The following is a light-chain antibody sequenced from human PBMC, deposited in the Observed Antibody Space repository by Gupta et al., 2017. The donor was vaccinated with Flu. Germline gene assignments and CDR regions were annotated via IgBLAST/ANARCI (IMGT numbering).Light chain of an antibody. V-gene: IGKV3-11*01. CDR1: QSVSGY. CDR2: DAS. J-gene: IGKJ5*01. CDR3: QQRRSWPIT. Sequence: PATLSWSPGERATLSCRASQSVSGYLAWYQQRPGQAPRLLIYDASNRATGIPARFSGSGSGTEFTLTISSREPEDFAVYYCQQRRSWPITFGQGTXLDIK.